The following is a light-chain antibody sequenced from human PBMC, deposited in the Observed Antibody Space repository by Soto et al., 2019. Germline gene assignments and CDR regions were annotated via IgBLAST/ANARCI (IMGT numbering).Light chain of an antibody. V-gene: IGLV2-14*03. CDR3: SSHTTSSALQV. CDR2: GVS. CDR1: ISDFVVYNY. Sequence: QSALTQPASVSGSPGQSITISCYGTISDFVVYNYVSWYQQHPGKAPKLMLYGVSKRPSGVSNRFSGSKSGNTASLTISGLQAEDEADYYCSSHTTSSALQVFGTGT. J-gene: IGLJ1*01.